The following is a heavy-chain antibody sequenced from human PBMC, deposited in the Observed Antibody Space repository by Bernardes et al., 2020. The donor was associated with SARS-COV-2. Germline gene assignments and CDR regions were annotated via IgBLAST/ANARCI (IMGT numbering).Heavy chain of an antibody. CDR1: LGSISGNS. CDR3: ARDPLIGYFDY. V-gene: IGHV4-59*01. CDR2: INYSGST. J-gene: IGHJ4*02. Sequence: SETLSLTCTISLGSISGNSWSWIRQPPGKGLEFIGYINYSGSTNYNPSLKSRVTISVDTSKNQFSLKLTSVTDADTAVYYCARDPLIGYFDYWGQGTLVTVSS.